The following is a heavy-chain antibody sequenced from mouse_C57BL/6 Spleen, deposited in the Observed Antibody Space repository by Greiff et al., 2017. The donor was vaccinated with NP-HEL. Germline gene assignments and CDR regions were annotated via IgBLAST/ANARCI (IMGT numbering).Heavy chain of an antibody. CDR2: IYPGDGDT. V-gene: IGHV1-82*01. Sequence: VQLQQSGPELVKPGASVKISCKASGYAFSSSWMNWVKQRPGKGLEWIGRIYPGDGDTNYTGKFKGKATLTADKSSSTAYMQLSSLTSEDSAVYFCARRNYGSYGYIDDWGPGTTVTVSS. D-gene: IGHD2-1*01. CDR1: GYAFSSSW. CDR3: ARRNYGSYGYIDD. J-gene: IGHJ1*01.